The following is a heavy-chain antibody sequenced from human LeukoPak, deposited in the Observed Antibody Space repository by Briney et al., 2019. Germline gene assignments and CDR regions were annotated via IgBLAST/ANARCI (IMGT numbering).Heavy chain of an antibody. D-gene: IGHD5-18*01. V-gene: IGHV1-69*04. CDR2: IIPILGIA. CDR3: AARGYSYSDFVY. Sequence: GSSVRVSSKACGGTFTSYAISWVRQAPGQGLEWMGRIIPILGIANYAQKFQGRVTITADKSTSTAYMELSSLRSEDTAVYYCAARGYSYSDFVYWRQGTLVTVSS. J-gene: IGHJ4*02. CDR1: GGTFTSYA.